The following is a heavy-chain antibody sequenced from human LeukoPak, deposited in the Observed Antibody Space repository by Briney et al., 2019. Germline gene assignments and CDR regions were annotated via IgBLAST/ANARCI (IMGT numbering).Heavy chain of an antibody. Sequence: GGSLRLSCAASGFTFSTYAMSWVRQAPGKGLEWVSAISGGGGNTYYADSVRGRFTISRDNSKNTLYLHMSSLRAEDTAVYYCAKGRYDSTGYRYFDYWGQGTLVTVSS. D-gene: IGHD3-22*01. J-gene: IGHJ4*02. V-gene: IGHV3-23*01. CDR2: ISGGGGNT. CDR1: GFTFSTYA. CDR3: AKGRYDSTGYRYFDY.